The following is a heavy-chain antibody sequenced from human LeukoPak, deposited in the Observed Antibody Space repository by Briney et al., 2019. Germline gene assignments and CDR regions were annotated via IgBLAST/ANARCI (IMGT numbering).Heavy chain of an antibody. D-gene: IGHD5-18*01. J-gene: IGHJ3*02. CDR1: GGSVSNSNYC. CDR3: ARDWLLNHDAFDI. V-gene: IGHV4-39*07. CDR2: IDYSGSP. Sequence: ASETLSLTCTVSGGSVSNSNYCWGWIRQPPGKQLEWIGSIDYSGSPLYNPSLKSRVTISVDTSKNQFSLKLSSVTAADTAVYYCARDWLLNHDAFDIWGHGTMVTVSS.